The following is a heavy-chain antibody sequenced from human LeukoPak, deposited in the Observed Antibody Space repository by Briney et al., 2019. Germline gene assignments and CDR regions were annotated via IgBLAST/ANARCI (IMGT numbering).Heavy chain of an antibody. V-gene: IGHV4-34*01. J-gene: IGHJ5*02. CDR3: ARGGHRIDP. Sequence: SETLSLTCAVYGGTFSGYYWSWIRQPPGKGLEWIGEINHSGSTNYNPSLKSRVTISVDTSKNQFSLKLSSVTAADTAVYYCARGGHRIDPWGQGTLVTVSS. CDR1: GGTFSGYY. CDR2: INHSGST.